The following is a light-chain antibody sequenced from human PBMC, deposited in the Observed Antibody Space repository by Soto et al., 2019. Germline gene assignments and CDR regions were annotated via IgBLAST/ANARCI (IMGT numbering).Light chain of an antibody. V-gene: IGKV3-15*01. Sequence: EIVMTQSPATLSLSPGERATLSCRASLSVSSDLAWYRQKPGQAPRLLIYRAFTRATGIPARFSGSGFGTDFTLSIIRLEPEDFAVYYCQQYDISPWTFGQGTKVDIK. CDR3: QQYDISPWT. CDR2: RAF. CDR1: LSVSSD. J-gene: IGKJ1*01.